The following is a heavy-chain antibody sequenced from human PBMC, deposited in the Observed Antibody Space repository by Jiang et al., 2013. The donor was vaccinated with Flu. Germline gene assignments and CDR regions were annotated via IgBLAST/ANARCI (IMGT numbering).Heavy chain of an antibody. Sequence: QSGSELKNPGASVRVSCKASGYTFTSYAMTWVRQAPGQGPEWMGWINTNTENPTYAQGFAGRFVFSLDTSVNTAYLQINSLKAEDSAVYFCARLSSLVRGVIPNLDFWGLGTLVSVSS. J-gene: IGHJ4*02. V-gene: IGHV7-4-1*02. CDR2: INTNTENP. CDR3: ARLSSLVRGVIPNLDF. CDR1: GYTFTSYA. D-gene: IGHD3-10*01.